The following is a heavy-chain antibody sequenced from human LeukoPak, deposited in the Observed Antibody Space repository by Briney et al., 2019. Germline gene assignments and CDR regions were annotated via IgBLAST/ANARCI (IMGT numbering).Heavy chain of an antibody. CDR3: ARGGFFIRPDYGDYVNYFDY. D-gene: IGHD4-17*01. CDR2: INHSGST. J-gene: IGHJ4*02. Sequence: SGTLSLTCAVSGGPISSSNWWSWVRQPPGKGLEWIGEINHSGSTNYNPSLKSRVTISVDTSKNQFSLKLSSVTAADTAVYYCARGGFFIRPDYGDYVNYFDYWGQGTLVTVSS. V-gene: IGHV4-4*02. CDR1: GGPISSSNW.